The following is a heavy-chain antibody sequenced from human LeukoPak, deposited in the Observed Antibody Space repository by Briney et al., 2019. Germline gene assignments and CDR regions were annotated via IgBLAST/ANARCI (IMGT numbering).Heavy chain of an antibody. CDR3: ARVRLLYYYDSSGYYGY. D-gene: IGHD3-22*01. CDR2: MNPNSGNT. V-gene: IGHV1-8*01. J-gene: IGHJ4*02. CDR1: GYTFTSYD. Sequence: ASVKVSCKASGYTFTSYDINWVRQATGQGLEWMGWMNPNSGNTGYAQKFQGRVTKTRNTSISTAYMELSSLRSEDTAVYYCARVRLLYYYDSSGYYGYWGQGTLVTVSS.